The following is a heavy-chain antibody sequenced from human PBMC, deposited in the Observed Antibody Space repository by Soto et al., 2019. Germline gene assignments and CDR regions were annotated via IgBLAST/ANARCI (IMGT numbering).Heavy chain of an antibody. CDR2: INHSGST. CDR3: AGPPSRTVFP. J-gene: IGHJ5*02. Sequence: QVQLQQWGAGLLKTSETLSLTCAVYGGSFSGYYWSWIRQPPGKGLEWIGEINHSGSTNYNPSLKSRVTISVDTSKNQFSLKLSSVTAADTAVYYCAGPPSRTVFPWGQGTLVTVSS. CDR1: GGSFSGYY. V-gene: IGHV4-34*01. D-gene: IGHD4-17*01.